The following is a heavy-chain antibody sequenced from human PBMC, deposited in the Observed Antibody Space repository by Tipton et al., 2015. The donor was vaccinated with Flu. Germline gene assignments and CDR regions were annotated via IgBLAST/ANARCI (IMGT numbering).Heavy chain of an antibody. D-gene: IGHD2-2*01. CDR2: ISAYNGNT. CDR3: ARGYCSSTSCYPDHYYGMDV. Sequence: QVQLVQSGAEVKKPGASVKVSCKASGYTFTSYGISWVRQAPGQGLEWMGWISAYNGNTNYAQKLQGRVTMTTDTSTSTAYMELRSLRSDDTAVYYCARGYCSSTSCYPDHYYGMDVWGQGTTVTVSS. V-gene: IGHV1-18*01. CDR1: GYTFTSYG. J-gene: IGHJ6*02.